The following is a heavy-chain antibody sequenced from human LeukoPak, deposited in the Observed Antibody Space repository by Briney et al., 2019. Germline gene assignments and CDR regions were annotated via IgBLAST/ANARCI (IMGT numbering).Heavy chain of an antibody. J-gene: IGHJ4*02. V-gene: IGHV3-21*01. CDR3: ATSGDVSSSPFDY. CDR2: ISSSSSYI. D-gene: IGHD6-6*01. Sequence: GGSLRLSCAASGFTFSSYSMNWVRQAPGKGLEWVSSISSSSSYIYYADSVKGRFTISRDNAMNSLYLQMNSLRAEDTAVYYCATSGDVSSSPFDYWGQGTLVTVSS. CDR1: GFTFSSYS.